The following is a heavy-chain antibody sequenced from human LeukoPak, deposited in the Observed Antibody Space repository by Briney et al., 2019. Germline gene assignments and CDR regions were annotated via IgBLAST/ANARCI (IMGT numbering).Heavy chain of an antibody. V-gene: IGHV3-74*01. Sequence: QPGGSQRLSCAASGFTFSSYWMHWVRQTPGKGLVWVSRISGDGSSTTYAESVKGRFTISRDNAKNTLYLQMNTLRAEDTAVYYCARELPFDYWGQGTLVTVSS. CDR1: GFTFSSYW. J-gene: IGHJ4*02. CDR2: ISGDGSST. CDR3: ARELPFDY.